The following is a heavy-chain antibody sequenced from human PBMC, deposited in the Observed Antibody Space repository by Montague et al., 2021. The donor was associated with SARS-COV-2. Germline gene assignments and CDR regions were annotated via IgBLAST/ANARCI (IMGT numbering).Heavy chain of an antibody. Sequence: SLRLSCAASKFSFSSYALHWVRQAPGKGLEWVAVISYVGSNQYYADSVKGRFTISRDNSKNTLYLQMSSLRAEDTAVYYCARPSYYGILTGSEGLEYWGQGTLVTVSS. CDR2: ISYVGSNQ. J-gene: IGHJ4*02. CDR3: ARPSYYGILTGSEGLEY. D-gene: IGHD3-9*01. CDR1: KFSFSSYA. V-gene: IGHV3-30*04.